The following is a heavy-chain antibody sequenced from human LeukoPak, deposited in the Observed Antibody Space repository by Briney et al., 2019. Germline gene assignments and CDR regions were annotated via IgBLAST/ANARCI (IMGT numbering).Heavy chain of an antibody. CDR1: GYTLTELS. CDR2: FDPEDGET. CDR3: ARAVAGTVFDY. Sequence: GASVKVSCKVSGYTLTELSMHWVRQAPGKGLEWMGGFDPEDGETIYAQKFQGRVTITADKSTSTAYMELSSLRSEDTAVYYCARAVAGTVFDYRGQGTLVTVSS. J-gene: IGHJ4*02. V-gene: IGHV1-24*01. D-gene: IGHD6-19*01.